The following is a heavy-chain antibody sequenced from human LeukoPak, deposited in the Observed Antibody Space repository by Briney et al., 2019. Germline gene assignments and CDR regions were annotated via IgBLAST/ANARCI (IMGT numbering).Heavy chain of an antibody. J-gene: IGHJ2*01. Sequence: ASVKVSCKASRYTFTDYYMHWVRQAPGQGLEWMGYVNPKSGGTGYAQAFQGRVAMTRDTSISTAYMELSGLRFDDTAVYYCARRRPAAKYEWGYLDLWGRGTLVTVSS. V-gene: IGHV1-2*02. CDR3: ARRRPAAKYEWGYLDL. CDR2: VNPKSGGT. D-gene: IGHD2-2*01. CDR1: RYTFTDYY.